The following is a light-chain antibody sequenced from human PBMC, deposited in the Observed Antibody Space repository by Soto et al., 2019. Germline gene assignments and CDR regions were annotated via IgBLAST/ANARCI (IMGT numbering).Light chain of an antibody. CDR3: QQYNNWPRT. CDR2: GAS. Sequence: EIVLTQSPGTLSLSPGEIATLSCRASQSFNSIYLAWYQQKPGQAPRLLIYGASTRATGIPARFSGSGSGTEFTLTISSLQSEDFAVYYCQQYNNWPRTFGQGTKVDIK. V-gene: IGKV3-15*01. J-gene: IGKJ1*01. CDR1: QSFNSIY.